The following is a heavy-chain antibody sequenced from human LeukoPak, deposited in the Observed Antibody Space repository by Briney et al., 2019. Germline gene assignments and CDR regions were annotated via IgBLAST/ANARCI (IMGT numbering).Heavy chain of an antibody. J-gene: IGHJ4*02. CDR3: ARGEYGSGSYHIDY. CDR1: GFTFSSYS. V-gene: IGHV3-21*01. D-gene: IGHD3-10*01. Sequence: PGGFLRLSCAASGFTFSSYSMNWVRQAPGKGLEWVSFISSSSSYIYYADSVKGRFTISRDNAKNSLYLQMNSLRAEDTAVYYCARGEYGSGSYHIDYWGQGTLVTVSS. CDR2: ISSSSSYI.